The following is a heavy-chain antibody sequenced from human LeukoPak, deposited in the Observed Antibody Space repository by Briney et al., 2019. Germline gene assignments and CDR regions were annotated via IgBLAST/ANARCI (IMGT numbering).Heavy chain of an antibody. CDR2: IGNAGDT. CDR1: GFTLIRYD. V-gene: IGHV3-13*04. D-gene: IGHD3-10*01. Sequence: GGSLRLSCAASGFTLIRYDMNWVRHATGKGLEWVSSIGNAGDTYYLGPVKGRFTISRENAKNSLYLQIHSLRAGDTAVYYCARVGESAFDIWGQGTMVTVSS. CDR3: ARVGESAFDI. J-gene: IGHJ3*02.